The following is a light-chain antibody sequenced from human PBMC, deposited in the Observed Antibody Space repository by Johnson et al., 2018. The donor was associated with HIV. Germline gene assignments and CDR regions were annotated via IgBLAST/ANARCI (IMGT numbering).Light chain of an antibody. V-gene: IGLV1-51*01. CDR1: SSNIGNNY. Sequence: QSVLTQPPSVSAAPGQKVTISCSGSSSNIGNNYVSWYQQLPGTAPKLLIYDDNKRPSGIPDRFSGSKSDTSATLGITGLQTGDEADYYCGTWDSSLSGVFGTGTKVTVL. J-gene: IGLJ1*01. CDR3: GTWDSSLSGV. CDR2: DDN.